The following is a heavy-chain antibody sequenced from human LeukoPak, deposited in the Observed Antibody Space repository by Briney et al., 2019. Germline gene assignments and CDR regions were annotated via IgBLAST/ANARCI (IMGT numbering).Heavy chain of an antibody. D-gene: IGHD6-19*01. CDR2: ITTRRSNYAT. Sequence: GGSLRLSCAASGFTFSDSDIHWVRQASGKGLEWVGRITTRRSNYATAYTASVKGRFTISRHDSENTAYLQMNSLKTEDTALYYCTTYRSGHYWGQGTLVTVSS. CDR1: GFTFSDSD. CDR3: TTYRSGHY. V-gene: IGHV3-73*01. J-gene: IGHJ4*02.